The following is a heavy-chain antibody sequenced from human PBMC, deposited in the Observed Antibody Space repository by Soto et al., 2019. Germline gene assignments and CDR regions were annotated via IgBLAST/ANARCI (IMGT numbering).Heavy chain of an antibody. CDR2: ISAYNGNT. Sequence: ASVKVSCKASGYTFTSYGSSWVRQAPGQGLEWMGWISAYNGNTNYARKLQGRVTMTTDTSTSTAYMELRSLRSDDTAVYYCARSHSLVPTRPFDYWGQGTLVTVSS. CDR1: GYTFTSYG. CDR3: ARSHSLVPTRPFDY. D-gene: IGHD1-26*01. J-gene: IGHJ4*02. V-gene: IGHV1-18*01.